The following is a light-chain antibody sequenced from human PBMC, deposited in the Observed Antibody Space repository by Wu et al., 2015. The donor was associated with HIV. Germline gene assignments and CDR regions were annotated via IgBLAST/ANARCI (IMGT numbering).Light chain of an antibody. CDR3: QQYNNWLSIT. CDR2: GAV. Sequence: EVVMTQSPVTLSVSPGERVTLSCRASQSVGGDVAWYQQKPGQAPRLLIFGAVTRTTGIPARFSGSGSGTDFTLTISRLEPEDFAVYYCQQYNNWLSITFGQGSRLEIK. J-gene: IGKJ5*01. CDR1: QSVGGD. V-gene: IGKV3-15*01.